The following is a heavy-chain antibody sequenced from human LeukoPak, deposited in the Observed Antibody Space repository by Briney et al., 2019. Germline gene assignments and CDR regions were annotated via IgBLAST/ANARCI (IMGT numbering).Heavy chain of an antibody. CDR1: GFTFSSHS. J-gene: IGHJ4*02. V-gene: IGHV3-7*01. Sequence: GGPLRLSRAASGFTFSSHSMNWVRQAPAMGLEWLASVKPDGSQRDYVDSVKGRFTISRDNAQNSLYLQMNSLRVEDTAVYYCARDDASSSFTYWGQGALVTVSS. D-gene: IGHD3-16*01. CDR3: ARDDASSSFTY. CDR2: VKPDGSQR.